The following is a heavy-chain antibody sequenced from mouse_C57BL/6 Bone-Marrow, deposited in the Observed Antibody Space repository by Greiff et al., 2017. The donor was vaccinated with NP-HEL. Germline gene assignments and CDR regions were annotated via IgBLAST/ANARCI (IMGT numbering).Heavy chain of an antibody. V-gene: IGHV14-4*01. D-gene: IGHD2-1*01. CDR1: GFNIKDDY. J-gene: IGHJ3*01. Sequence: EVKVVESGAELVRPGASVKLSCTASGFNIKDDYMHWVKQRPEQGLEWIGWIDPENGDTEYASKFQGKATITADTSSNTAYLQLSSLTSEDTAVYYCTTSFFYYGNPFAYWGQGTLVTVSA. CDR3: TTSFFYYGNPFAY. CDR2: IDPENGDT.